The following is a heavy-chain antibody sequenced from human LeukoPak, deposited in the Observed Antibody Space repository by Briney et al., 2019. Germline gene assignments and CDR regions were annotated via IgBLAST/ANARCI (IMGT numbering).Heavy chain of an antibody. J-gene: IGHJ3*02. Sequence: PSQILSLTCTVSGGSISSGDFYWSWIRQPPGKGLEWIGYIYYSGSTYYNPSLKSRVTISVDTSKNQFSLKLSSVTAADTAVYSCAKQWLRNAFDIWGQGTMVTVSS. CDR2: IYYSGST. CDR1: GGSISSGDFY. D-gene: IGHD3-22*01. V-gene: IGHV4-30-4*08. CDR3: AKQWLRNAFDI.